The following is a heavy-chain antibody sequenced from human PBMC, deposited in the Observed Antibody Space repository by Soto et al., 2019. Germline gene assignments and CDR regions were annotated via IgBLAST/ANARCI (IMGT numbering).Heavy chain of an antibody. J-gene: IGHJ4*02. CDR2: ISAYNGNT. Sequence: QVQLVQSGAEVKKPGASVKVSCKTSGYTFTNFGLSWVRQAPGQGLEWMGWISAYNGNTNYAQNFQGRVTMTTGTPTSTGYMGLRRLRSDDPAVYYWARGGTPIDYWGQGTLVTVSS. V-gene: IGHV1-18*01. D-gene: IGHD3-16*01. CDR3: ARGGTPIDY. CDR1: GYTFTNFG.